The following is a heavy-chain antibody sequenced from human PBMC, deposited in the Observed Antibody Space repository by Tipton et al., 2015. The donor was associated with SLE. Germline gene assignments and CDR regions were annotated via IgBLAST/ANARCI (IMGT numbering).Heavy chain of an antibody. J-gene: IGHJ4*02. D-gene: IGHD2-21*02. CDR3: AKAVVTATGGGY. Sequence: GSLRLSCAASGFTFSSYDMSWVRQAPGKGLEWVSAISDSGGSTYYADSVKGRFTISRDNSKNTLYLQMNSLRAEDTAVYYCAKAVVTATGGGYWGQGTLVTVSS. V-gene: IGHV3-23*01. CDR2: ISDSGGST. CDR1: GFTFSSYD.